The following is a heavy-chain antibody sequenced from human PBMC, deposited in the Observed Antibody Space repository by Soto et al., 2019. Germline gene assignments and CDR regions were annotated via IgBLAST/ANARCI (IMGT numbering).Heavy chain of an antibody. CDR2: ISSSSSTI. CDR3: ASHPRLPDIWGSYLGIYFDY. D-gene: IGHD3-16*01. V-gene: IGHV3-48*01. J-gene: IGHJ4*02. Sequence: GGSLRLSCAASGFTFSSYSMNWVRQAPGKGLEWVSYISSSSSTIYYADSVKGRFTISRDNAKNSLYLQMNSLRAEDTAVYYCASHPRLPDIWGSYLGIYFDYWGQGTLVTVSS. CDR1: GFTFSSYS.